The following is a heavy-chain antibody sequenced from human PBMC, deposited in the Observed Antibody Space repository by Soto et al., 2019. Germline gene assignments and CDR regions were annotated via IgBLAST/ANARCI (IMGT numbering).Heavy chain of an antibody. CDR2: ISYDGSDK. J-gene: IGHJ4*02. Sequence: QVQLVESGGGVVQPGRSLRLSCAASGFPFTSYGMHWVREGPDKGLEWLAIISYDGSDKYYADSVKGRFTISRDNFKNPLYLQMNSLRPEDTALYYCVGGQYYFDYRGQGTLVIVSS. CDR1: GFPFTSYG. D-gene: IGHD3-10*01. V-gene: IGHV3-30*03. CDR3: VGGQYYFDY.